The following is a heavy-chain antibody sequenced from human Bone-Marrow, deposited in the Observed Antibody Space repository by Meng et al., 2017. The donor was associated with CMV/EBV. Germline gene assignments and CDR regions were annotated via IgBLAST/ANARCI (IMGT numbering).Heavy chain of an antibody. CDR3: ARSREGPSGPFDP. J-gene: IGHJ5*02. Sequence: GGSLRLSCKGSGYSFTSYWIGWVRQMPGKGLEWMGIIYPGDSDTRYSPSFQGQVTISADKSISTAYLQWSSLKASDTAMYYCARSREGPSGPFDPWGQGTLVTVSS. CDR1: GYSFTSYW. D-gene: IGHD1-14*01. V-gene: IGHV5-51*01. CDR2: IYPGDSDT.